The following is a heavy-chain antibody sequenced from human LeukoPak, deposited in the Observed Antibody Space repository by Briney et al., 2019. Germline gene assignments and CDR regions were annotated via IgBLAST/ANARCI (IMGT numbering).Heavy chain of an antibody. CDR2: INHSGST. V-gene: IGHV4-34*01. Sequence: SETLSLTCAVYGESFSGYYWSWIRQPPGKGLEWIGEINHSGSTNYNPSLKSRVTISVDTSKNQFSLKLSSVTAADTAVYYCARVLYGDYDYWGQGTLVTVSS. CDR1: GESFSGYY. CDR3: ARVLYGDYDY. D-gene: IGHD4-17*01. J-gene: IGHJ4*02.